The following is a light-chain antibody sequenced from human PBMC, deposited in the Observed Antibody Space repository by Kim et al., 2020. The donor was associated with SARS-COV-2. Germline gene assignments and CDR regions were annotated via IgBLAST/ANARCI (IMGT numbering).Light chain of an antibody. CDR1: NIGSKS. J-gene: IGLJ3*02. CDR2: YES. Sequence: SYELTQPPSVSVAPGKTARITCGGNNIGSKSVHWYQQKPGQAPLLVIYYESDRPSGIPERFSGSNSGNTATLTITRVEAGDEADYYCQVWDTSAHQVVFGGGTQLTVL. V-gene: IGLV3-21*04. CDR3: QVWDTSAHQVV.